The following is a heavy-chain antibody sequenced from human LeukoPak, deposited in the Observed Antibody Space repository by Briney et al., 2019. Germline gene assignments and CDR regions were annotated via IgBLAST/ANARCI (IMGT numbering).Heavy chain of an antibody. D-gene: IGHD4-11*01. J-gene: IGHJ6*03. Sequence: SVKVSCRASGGTFSSYAISWVRQAPGQGLEWMGGIIPIFGTANYAQKFQGRVTITADESTSTAYMELSSLRSEDTAVYYCARDVATTSYYYYMDVWGKGTTVTVSS. CDR1: GGTFSSYA. CDR2: IIPIFGTA. V-gene: IGHV1-69*13. CDR3: ARDVATTSYYYYMDV.